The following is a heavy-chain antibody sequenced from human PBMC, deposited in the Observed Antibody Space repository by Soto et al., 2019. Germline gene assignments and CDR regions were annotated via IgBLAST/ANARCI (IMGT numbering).Heavy chain of an antibody. CDR3: ARSSGGNFGIIIEGSNWFDP. V-gene: IGHV1-46*01. D-gene: IGHD3-3*01. CDR1: GDTFTSYY. Sequence: ASVKVSCKAPGDTFTSYYLNWVRQAPGQGLEWMGVVNPHGGSTKYAQKFQGRITMTRDTSRSTVYMELSSLRSDDTAIYYCARSSGGNFGIIIEGSNWFDPWGQGTLVTVSS. CDR2: VNPHGGST. J-gene: IGHJ5*02.